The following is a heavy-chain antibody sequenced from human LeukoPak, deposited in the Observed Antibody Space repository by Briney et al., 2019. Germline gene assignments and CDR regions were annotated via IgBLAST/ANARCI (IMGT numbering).Heavy chain of an antibody. CDR3: ARERGCDAFDI. J-gene: IGHJ3*02. D-gene: IGHD6-19*01. CDR1: GLTFSSHS. Sequence: PGGSLRLSCAASGLTFSSHSMNWVRQAPGKGLEWVSSISVGGSYIYYADSVKGRFTISRDNAKNSLYLQMNSLRAEDTAVYYCARERGCDAFDISGQGTMVTVSS. CDR2: ISVGGSYI. V-gene: IGHV3-21*01.